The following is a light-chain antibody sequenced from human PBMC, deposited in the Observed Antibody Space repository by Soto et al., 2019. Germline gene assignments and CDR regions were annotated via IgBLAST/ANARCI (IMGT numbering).Light chain of an antibody. CDR2: DTN. CDR3: ALYYSGAWV. Sequence: QAVVTQEPSLTVSPGGTVTVTCDSSTGTVTSGHYPYWFQQKPGQAPRTLMYDTNNKHSWTPARFSGSLLGGKAALTLSGAQTEDEAEYSCALYYSGAWVFGGGTKVTVL. CDR1: TGTVTSGHY. J-gene: IGLJ3*02. V-gene: IGLV7-46*01.